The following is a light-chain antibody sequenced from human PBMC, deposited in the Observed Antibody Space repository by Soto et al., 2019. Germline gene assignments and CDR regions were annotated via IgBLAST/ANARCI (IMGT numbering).Light chain of an antibody. CDR1: QSVSSGY. CDR3: YQYGSSPYT. J-gene: IGKJ2*01. V-gene: IGKV3-20*01. CDR2: AAS. Sequence: EIVLTQSTGTLSFSPGQRATLSCRATQSVSSGYLAWYQKKPGQAPRLLIYAASNRANGIPDRFSGSGSGTDFTLTISGLEPEDFAVYYCYQYGSSPYTFGQGTKLEIK.